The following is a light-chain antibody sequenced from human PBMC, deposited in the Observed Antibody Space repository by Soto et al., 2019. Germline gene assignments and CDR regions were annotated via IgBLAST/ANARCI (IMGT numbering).Light chain of an antibody. CDR1: QSVTKY. CDR3: QQYNSYSWT. Sequence: IVLTQSPPTLSLSPGESATLSCRASQSVTKYLAWYQHKPGRAPRLLIYDTSNRATGIPARFSGSGSGTEFTLTISSLQPDDFATYYCQQYNSYSWTFGQGTKV. CDR2: DTS. J-gene: IGKJ1*01. V-gene: IGKV3-11*01.